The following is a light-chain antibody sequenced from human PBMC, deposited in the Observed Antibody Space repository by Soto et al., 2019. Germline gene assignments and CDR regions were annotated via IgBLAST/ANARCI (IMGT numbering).Light chain of an antibody. J-gene: IGKJ4*01. CDR1: QSVSGY. CDR2: DAS. CDR3: KQRSNWPSLT. V-gene: IGKV3-11*01. Sequence: EIVLTQSPDTLSLSPGERATLSCRASQSVSGYLGWYQQKPGQAPRLLIYDASNRDYGVPARFRGSGSGTNFTLTIASREPDDFAVYYCKQRSNWPSLTFGGGTRV.